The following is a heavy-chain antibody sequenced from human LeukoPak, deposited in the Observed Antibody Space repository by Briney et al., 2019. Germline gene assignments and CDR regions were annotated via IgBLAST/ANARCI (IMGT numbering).Heavy chain of an antibody. CDR1: GGPISSYY. CDR3: ARGLRYRWFDP. V-gene: IGHV4-59*01. CDR2: IYYSGST. Sequence: SETLSLTCTVSGGPISSYYWSWIRQPPGKGLEWIGYIYYSGSTNYNPSLKSRVTISVDTSKNQFSLKLSSVTAADTAVYYCARGLRYRWFDPWGQGTLVTVSS. D-gene: IGHD4-17*01. J-gene: IGHJ5*02.